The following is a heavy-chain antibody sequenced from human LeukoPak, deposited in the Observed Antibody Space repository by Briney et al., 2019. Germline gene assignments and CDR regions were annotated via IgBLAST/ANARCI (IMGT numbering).Heavy chain of an antibody. J-gene: IGHJ3*02. CDR1: GYTFTSYY. D-gene: IGHD4-17*01. CDR3: ARQDYGDAFDI. V-gene: IGHV1-46*01. Sequence: ASVKVSCKASGYTFTSYYMHWVRQAPGQGLKWMGITNPSGGSTSYAQKFQGRVTMTRDMSTSTVYMELSSLRSDDTAVYYCARQDYGDAFDIWGQGTMVTVSS. CDR2: TNPSGGST.